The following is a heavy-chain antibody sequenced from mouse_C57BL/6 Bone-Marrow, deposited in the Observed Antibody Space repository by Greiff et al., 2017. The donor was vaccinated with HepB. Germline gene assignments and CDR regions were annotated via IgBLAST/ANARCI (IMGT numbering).Heavy chain of an antibody. V-gene: IGHV1-22*01. CDR3: ARTMVTYYFDD. CDR1: GYTFTDYN. D-gene: IGHD2-1*01. Sequence: VQLKESGPELVKPGASVKMSCKASGYTFTDYNMHWVKQSHGKSLEWIGYINPNNGGTSYNQKYKGKATLTVNKSSSTAYMELRSLTSEESAVYYCARTMVTYYFDDWGQGTTLTVSS. J-gene: IGHJ2*01. CDR2: INPNNGGT.